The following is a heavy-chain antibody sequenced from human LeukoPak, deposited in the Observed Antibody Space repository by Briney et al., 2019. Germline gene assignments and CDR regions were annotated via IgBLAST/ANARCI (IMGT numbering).Heavy chain of an antibody. CDR1: GFTFSSYW. D-gene: IGHD3-16*01. V-gene: IGHV3-7*01. CDR2: IKHNGDEL. J-gene: IGHJ4*02. Sequence: GRSLRLSCAASGFTFSSYWMTWVRQAPGKGLEWVANIKHNGDELNYVDSVEDRFTISRDNAKNSLYLHMTSLRAEDTAVYYFARELRTFDSWGQGTLVTVSS. CDR3: ARELRTFDS.